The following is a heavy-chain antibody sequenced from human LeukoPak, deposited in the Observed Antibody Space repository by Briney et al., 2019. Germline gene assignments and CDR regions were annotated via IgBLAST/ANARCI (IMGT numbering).Heavy chain of an antibody. V-gene: IGHV1-18*01. J-gene: IGHJ4*02. D-gene: IGHD3-22*01. Sequence: ASVKVSCKASGFTFATYLISWVRQAPAQSLEWMGRISVHNGNTNYARKLQGRVSLATDTSTTTVYMELRSLTSDDTAVYYCARGDYYDSSGYDYWGQGTLVTVSS. CDR1: GFTFATYL. CDR3: ARGDYYDSSGYDY. CDR2: ISVHNGNT.